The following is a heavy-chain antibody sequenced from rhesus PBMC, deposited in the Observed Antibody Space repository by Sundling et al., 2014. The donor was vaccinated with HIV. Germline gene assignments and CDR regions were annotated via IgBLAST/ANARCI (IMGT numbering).Heavy chain of an antibody. CDR1: GFTFSRYY. Sequence: EVQVVESGGGLAKPGGSLRLSCAASGFTFSRYYMYWVRQAPGKGLEWVSAIDTGGLTTYYADSVKGRFTVSRDNSKNTLSLQMNGLRGEDTAVYYCAKDLEDYEDEYDFYSYYALVFLGPRGRSSPSPQ. CDR3: AKDLEDYEDEYDFYSYYALVF. CDR2: IDTGGLTT. D-gene: IGHD3-9*01. V-gene: IGHV3-103*01. J-gene: IGHJ6*01.